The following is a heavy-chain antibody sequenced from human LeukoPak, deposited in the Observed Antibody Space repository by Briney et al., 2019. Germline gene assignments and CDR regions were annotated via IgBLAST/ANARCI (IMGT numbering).Heavy chain of an antibody. J-gene: IGHJ6*03. CDR2: IYTSGST. Sequence: SETLSLTCTVSGGSISSYYWSWIRQPAGKGLEWIGRIYTSGSTNYNPSLKSRVTMSVDTSKNQFSLKLSSVTAADTAVYYCARGRGYSYGDPSYYYYYSDMDVWGKGTTVTVSS. V-gene: IGHV4-4*07. CDR1: GGSISSYY. D-gene: IGHD5-18*01. CDR3: ARGRGYSYGDPSYYYYYSDMDV.